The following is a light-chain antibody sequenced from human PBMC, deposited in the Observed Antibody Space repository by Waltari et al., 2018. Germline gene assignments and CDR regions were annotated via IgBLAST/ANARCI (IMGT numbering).Light chain of an antibody. CDR1: QTVLYSDNNNY. V-gene: IGKV4-1*01. CDR3: QQYFGTPVT. CDR2: WAS. Sequence: DIVMTQSPDSLAVSLGEKATISCKSSQTVLYSDNNNYLGWYQQKPGQPPKVLIKWASTREPGVPDRFAGSGSGTDFTLTINSLQAEDVAVYYCQQYFGTPVTFGQGTRLEIK. J-gene: IGKJ2*01.